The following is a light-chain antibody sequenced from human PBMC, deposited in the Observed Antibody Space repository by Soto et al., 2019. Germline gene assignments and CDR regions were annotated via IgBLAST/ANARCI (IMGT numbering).Light chain of an antibody. V-gene: IGLV2-14*01. Sequence: QSALTQPASVSGSPGQSITISCTGTSSDVGGYNYVFWYQQHPGKAPKLMIYEVSNRPSGVSNRFSGSKSGNTASLTISGLQAEDEADYYCRSYTSSSTFVFGTGTKLTVL. CDR1: SSDVGGYNY. CDR3: RSYTSSSTFV. CDR2: EVS. J-gene: IGLJ1*01.